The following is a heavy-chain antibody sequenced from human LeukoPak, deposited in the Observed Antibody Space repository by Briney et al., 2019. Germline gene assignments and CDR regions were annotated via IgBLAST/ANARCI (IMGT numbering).Heavy chain of an antibody. J-gene: IGHJ4*02. CDR1: GFTFSSYG. V-gene: IGHV3-33*01. CDR2: IWYDGSNK. CDR3: ARVDYDYVWGSYSLDY. Sequence: GALRLSCAASGFTFSSYGMHWVRQAPGKGLEWVAVIWYDGSNKYYADSVKGRFTISRDNSKNTLYLQMNSLRAEDTAVYYCARVDYDYVWGSYSLDYWGQGTLVTVSS. D-gene: IGHD3-16*01.